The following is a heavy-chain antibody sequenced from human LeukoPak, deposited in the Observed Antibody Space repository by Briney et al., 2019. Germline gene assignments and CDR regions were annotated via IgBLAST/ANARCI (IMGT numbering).Heavy chain of an antibody. CDR2: IYYTGYT. CDR3: ARGLGMGHDSSGSDWFDS. J-gene: IGHJ5*01. D-gene: IGHD3-22*01. CDR1: GGSISSYY. V-gene: IGHV4-59*01. Sequence: SSETLSLTCTVSGGSISSYYGNWIRQPPGKGLERIGYIYYTGYTNYNPSLKSRVTISVGTSKKQFSLKLNSVTAADTAVYYCARGLGMGHDSSGSDWFDSWGQGTLVTVSS.